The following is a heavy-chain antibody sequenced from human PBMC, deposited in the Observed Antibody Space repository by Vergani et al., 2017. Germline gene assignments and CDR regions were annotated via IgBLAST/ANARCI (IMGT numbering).Heavy chain of an antibody. Sequence: QVQLVASGGGLVRPGGSLRLSCAASGFIFSDYYMTWIRQTPGKGLEWLAHIGDGGETKMYAESLKGRFTVSRDNAKNTLYLQMNSLRAEDTAVYYCARGASGDYVSSFDYWGQGTLVTVSS. CDR1: GFIFSDYY. D-gene: IGHD4-17*01. V-gene: IGHV3-11*04. J-gene: IGHJ4*02. CDR2: IGDGGETK. CDR3: ARGASGDYVSSFDY.